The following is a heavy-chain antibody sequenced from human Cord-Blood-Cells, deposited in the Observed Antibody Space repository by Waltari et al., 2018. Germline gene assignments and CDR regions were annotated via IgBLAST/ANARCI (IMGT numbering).Heavy chain of an antibody. J-gene: IGHJ3*02. D-gene: IGHD2-2*01. CDR1: GGSFSSSSYS. CDR2: IYYSGSN. Sequence: LTCNVSGGSFSSSSYSWGWIRQPPGKGLEWIGSIYYSGSNYYNPSLKSRVTISVDTAKNQFSLKLSSVTAAYTAVYYCARGACSSTSCYPSDAFDIWGQGTMVTVSS. V-gene: IGHV4-39*01. CDR3: ARGACSSTSCYPSDAFDI.